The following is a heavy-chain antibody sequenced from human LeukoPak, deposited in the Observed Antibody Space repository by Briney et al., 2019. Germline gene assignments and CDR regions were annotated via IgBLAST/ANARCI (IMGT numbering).Heavy chain of an antibody. CDR2: IREDGSEK. J-gene: IGHJ4*02. CDR3: ARARWPTMSGWNYFDY. Sequence: GGSLRLSCAASGFTFSSYWMSWVRQAPGKGLEWVANIREDGSEKYYMDSVKGRFTISRDNAENSLYLQMNSLRAEDTAVYYCARARWPTMSGWNYFDYWGQGTLVTVSS. CDR1: GFTFSSYW. V-gene: IGHV3-7*01. D-gene: IGHD6-19*01.